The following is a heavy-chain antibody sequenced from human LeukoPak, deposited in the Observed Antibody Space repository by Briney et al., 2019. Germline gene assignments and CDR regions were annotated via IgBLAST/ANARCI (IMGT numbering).Heavy chain of an antibody. V-gene: IGHV4-34*01. Sequence: SETLSLTCAVYGGSFSGYYWSWIRRPPGKGLEWIGEINHSGSTNYNPSLKSRVTISVDTSKNQFSLKLSSVTAADTAVYYCARQTNYGSGSYYSNNWFDPWGQGTLVTVSS. CDR2: INHSGST. CDR1: GGSFSGYY. J-gene: IGHJ5*02. CDR3: ARQTNYGSGSYYSNNWFDP. D-gene: IGHD3-10*01.